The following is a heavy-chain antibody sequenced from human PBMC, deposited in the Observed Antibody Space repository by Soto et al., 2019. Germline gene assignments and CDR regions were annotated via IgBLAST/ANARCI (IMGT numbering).Heavy chain of an antibody. Sequence: QVHLQQRGAGLLKPSETLSLNCVVSGESFSGYYWTWIRQTPGKGLEWIGEVDHRGSTTYNPSLKHQASISIDSSKHLFSLELTSVTAADTVLYFCAGYEYGDSLYGVNVWGQGTRVTVSS. D-gene: IGHD6-6*01. CDR1: GESFSGYY. CDR3: AGYEYGDSLYGVNV. J-gene: IGHJ6*02. CDR2: VDHRGST. V-gene: IGHV4-34*02.